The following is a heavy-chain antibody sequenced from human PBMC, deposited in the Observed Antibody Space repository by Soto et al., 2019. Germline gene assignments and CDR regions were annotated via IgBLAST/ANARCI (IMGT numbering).Heavy chain of an antibody. V-gene: IGHV1-69*13. CDR3: ARAVDYAAAGTGGFDY. CDR2: IIPIFGTA. Sequence: ASVKVSCKASGGTFSSYAISWVRQAPGQGLEWMGGIIPIFGTANYAQKFQGRVTITADESTSTAYMELSSLRSEDTAVYYCARAVDYAAAGTGGFDYWGQGTLVTVSS. CDR1: GGTFSSYA. J-gene: IGHJ4*02. D-gene: IGHD6-13*01.